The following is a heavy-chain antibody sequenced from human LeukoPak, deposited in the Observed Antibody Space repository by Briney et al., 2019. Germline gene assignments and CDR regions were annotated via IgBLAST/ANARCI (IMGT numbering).Heavy chain of an antibody. CDR2: ISGSGGST. J-gene: IGHJ4*02. CDR3: AKMTFVVPAAPLDY. Sequence: GGSLRLSCAASGFTFSSYAMSWVRQAPGKGLEWVSAISGSGGSTYYADSVKGRFTISRDNSKNTLYLQMNSLRAEDTAVYYCAKMTFVVPAAPLDYWGQGTLVTVSS. V-gene: IGHV3-23*01. D-gene: IGHD2-2*01. CDR1: GFTFSSYA.